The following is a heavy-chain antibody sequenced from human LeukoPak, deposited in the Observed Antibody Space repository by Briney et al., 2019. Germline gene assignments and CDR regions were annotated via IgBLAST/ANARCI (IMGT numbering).Heavy chain of an antibody. CDR1: GDSISSYY. Sequence: ASETLSLTCTVSGDSISSYYWSWIRQPAGKGLESIGHISTSGSTNYNPSLKSRVSISVDTSKNQFSLKLNSVTAADTAMYYCARVSWPPGSSWYYFDYWGQGTLVTVSS. CDR3: ARVSWPPGSSWYYFDY. J-gene: IGHJ4*02. CDR2: ISTSGST. D-gene: IGHD3-10*01. V-gene: IGHV4-4*07.